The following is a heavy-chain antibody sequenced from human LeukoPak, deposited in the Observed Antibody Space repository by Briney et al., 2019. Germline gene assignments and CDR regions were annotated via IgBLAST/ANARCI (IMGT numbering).Heavy chain of an antibody. Sequence: GRSLRLSCAASGFTFSSYAMHWVRQAPGKGLEWVAVISYDGSNKYYADSVKGRFTISRDNSKNTLYLQMNSLRAEDTAVYYCARENGSPREWFGELLDYWGQGTLVTVSS. D-gene: IGHD3-10*01. CDR3: ARENGSPREWFGELLDY. V-gene: IGHV3-30*04. J-gene: IGHJ4*02. CDR2: ISYDGSNK. CDR1: GFTFSSYA.